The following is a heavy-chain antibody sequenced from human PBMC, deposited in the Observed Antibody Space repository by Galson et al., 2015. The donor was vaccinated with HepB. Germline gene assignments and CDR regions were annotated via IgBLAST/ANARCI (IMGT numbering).Heavy chain of an antibody. V-gene: IGHV5-51*01. J-gene: IGHJ6*02. D-gene: IGHD2-2*01. CDR3: ARLSTGGMDV. CDR2: IYSGDSDT. CDR1: GYSFTSYW. Sequence: SGAEVKKPGESLKISCKASGYSFTSYWIHWVRQMPGKELEWMGSIYSGDSDTTYSPSFQGQVTLSADKSISTAYLQWSSLKASDTAIYYCARLSTGGMDVWGQGTTVTVS.